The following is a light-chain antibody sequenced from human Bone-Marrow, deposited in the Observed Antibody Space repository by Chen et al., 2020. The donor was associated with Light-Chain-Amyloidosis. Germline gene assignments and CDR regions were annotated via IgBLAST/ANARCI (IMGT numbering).Light chain of an antibody. V-gene: IGLV3-25*03. Sequence: SYELTQPPSVSVSPGQTARITCSGDALPTKYAYWYQQKPGQAPVLVIHSDTERPSGICERFSGSGSGTTAKVTMSRVQAEDEADYHCQSADSSGTYGVIFGGWTKLTVL. J-gene: IGLJ2*01. CDR1: ALPTKY. CDR2: SDT. CDR3: QSADSSGTYGVI.